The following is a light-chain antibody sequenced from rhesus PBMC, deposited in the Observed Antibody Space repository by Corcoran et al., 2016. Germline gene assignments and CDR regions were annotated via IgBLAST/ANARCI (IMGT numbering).Light chain of an antibody. J-gene: IGKJ3*01. V-gene: IGKV1-22*01. Sequence: DIQMTQSPSSLSASVGDTVTITCRASQHISSWLDLYQQKPGKAPKILIYEASSLQSGVPSRFSGSGSGTDFSLTISSLQPEDFVTYYCLQYSSSPFTFGPGTKLDIK. CDR2: EAS. CDR3: LQYSSSPFT. CDR1: QHISSW.